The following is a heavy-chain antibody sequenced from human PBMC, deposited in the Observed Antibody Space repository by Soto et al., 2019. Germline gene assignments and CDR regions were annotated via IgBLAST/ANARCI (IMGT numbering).Heavy chain of an antibody. V-gene: IGHV3-48*02. CDR2: ISSSSSTI. J-gene: IGHJ4*02. CDR1: GFTFSNYN. Sequence: GGSLRLSCAASGFTFSNYNMNWVRQAPGKGLEWVSSISSSSSTIYYADSVKGRFTISRDNAKNSLYLQMNSLRDEDTAVYYCASRYYYDSSGYYYPYYYWGQGTLVTVSS. D-gene: IGHD3-22*01. CDR3: ASRYYYDSSGYYYPYYY.